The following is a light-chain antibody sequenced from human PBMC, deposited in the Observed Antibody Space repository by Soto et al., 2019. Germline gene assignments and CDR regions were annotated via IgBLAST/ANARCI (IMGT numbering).Light chain of an antibody. V-gene: IGKV3-15*01. CDR1: QSVSSN. Sequence: EIVMTQSPATLSVSPGERATLSCRASQSVSSNLAWYQQNPGQAPRLLLYGASTRATGIHARFRGSGSGTEFSLTISSLQSEDCAVYYCQQYNNWTPITFGQGTRLEIK. J-gene: IGKJ5*01. CDR3: QQYNNWTPIT. CDR2: GAS.